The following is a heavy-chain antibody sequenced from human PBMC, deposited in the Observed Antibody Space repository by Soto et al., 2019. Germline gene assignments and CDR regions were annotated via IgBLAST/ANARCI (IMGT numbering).Heavy chain of an antibody. J-gene: IGHJ4*02. Sequence: ASVKVSCKAAGYTFTTYYMHWVRQAPGQGLEWMGVIDPTHGSTAYAQKFQGRVTMTSDTSTNTVYMELSSLKSEDTAVYYCARVPYDTTGYYAFWGQGTLVTVSS. CDR3: ARVPYDTTGYYAF. V-gene: IGHV1-46*01. D-gene: IGHD3-22*01. CDR1: GYTFTTYY. CDR2: IDPTHGST.